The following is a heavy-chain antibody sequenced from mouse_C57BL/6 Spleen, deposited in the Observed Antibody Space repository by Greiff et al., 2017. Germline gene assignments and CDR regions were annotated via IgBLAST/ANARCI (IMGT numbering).Heavy chain of an antibody. Sequence: EVKLMESGGGLVQPGGSLKLSCAASGFTFSDYGMAWVRQAPRKGPEWVAFISNLAYSIYYADTVTGRFTISRENAKNTLYLEMSSLRSEDTAMYHCARHRDYYFDYWGQGTTLTVSS. CDR2: ISNLAYSI. V-gene: IGHV5-15*01. J-gene: IGHJ2*01. CDR1: GFTFSDYG. CDR3: ARHRDYYFDY.